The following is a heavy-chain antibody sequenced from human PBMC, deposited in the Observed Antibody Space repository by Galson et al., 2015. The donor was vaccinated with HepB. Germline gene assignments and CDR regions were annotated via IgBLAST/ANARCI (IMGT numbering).Heavy chain of an antibody. J-gene: IGHJ4*02. CDR3: VRVIAVAGRGRFDY. CDR2: IDWDDDK. Sequence: PALVKPTQTLTLTCTFSGFSLSTSGMCVSWIRQPPGKALEWLARIDWDDDKYYSTSLKTRLTISKDTSKNQVVLTMTNMDPVDTATYYCVRVIAVAGRGRFDYWGQGTLVTVSS. V-gene: IGHV2-70*11. CDR1: GFSLSTSGMC. D-gene: IGHD6-19*01.